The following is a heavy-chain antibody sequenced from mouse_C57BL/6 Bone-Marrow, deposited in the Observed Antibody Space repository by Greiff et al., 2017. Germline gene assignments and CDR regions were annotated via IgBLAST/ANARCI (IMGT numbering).Heavy chain of an antibody. V-gene: IGHV1-55*01. J-gene: IGHJ2*01. D-gene: IGHD3-2*02. Sequence: QVQLQRPGAELVKPGASVKMSCKASGYTFTSYWITWVKQRPGQGLEWIGDIYPGSGSTNYNEKFKSKATLTVDTSSSTAYMQLSSLTSEDSAVYYCARRSSGYVDYFDYWGQGTTLTVSS. CDR1: GYTFTSYW. CDR3: ARRSSGYVDYFDY. CDR2: IYPGSGST.